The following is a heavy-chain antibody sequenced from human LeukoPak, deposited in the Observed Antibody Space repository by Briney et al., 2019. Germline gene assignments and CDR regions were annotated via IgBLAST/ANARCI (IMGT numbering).Heavy chain of an antibody. CDR3: AAGYYDFWSGYYNYGMDV. J-gene: IGHJ6*02. Sequence: GASVKVSCKASGYTFTGYYMHWVRQAPGQGLEWMGWINPNSGGTNYAQKFQGRVTMTRDMSTSTAYMELSSLRSEDTAVYYCAAGYYDFWSGYYNYGMDVWGQGTTVTVSS. CDR2: INPNSGGT. V-gene: IGHV1-2*02. CDR1: GYTFTGYY. D-gene: IGHD3-3*01.